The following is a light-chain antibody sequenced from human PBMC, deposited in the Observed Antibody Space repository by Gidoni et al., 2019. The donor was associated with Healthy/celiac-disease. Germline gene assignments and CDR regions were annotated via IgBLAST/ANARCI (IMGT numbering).Light chain of an antibody. CDR1: QSVSSSY. V-gene: IGKV3-20*01. CDR2: GAS. J-gene: IGKJ4*01. Sequence: EIVLTQSPGTLSLYPGERATLSCRASQSVSSSYLAWYQQKPGQAPRLLIYGASSRATGIPDRFSGSGSGTDFTRTISRLEPEDFAVYYCQQYGSSPLTFGGGTKVEIK. CDR3: QQYGSSPLT.